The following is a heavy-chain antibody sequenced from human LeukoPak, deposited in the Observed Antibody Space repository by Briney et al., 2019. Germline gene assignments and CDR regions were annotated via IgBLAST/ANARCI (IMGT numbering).Heavy chain of an antibody. Sequence: GGSLRLSCAASGFTFSDYYMSWIRQAPGKGLEWVSYISSSSSYTNYADSVKGRFTISRDNAKNSLYLQMNSLRAEDTAVYYCARCSEPAAMLNWFDPWGQGTLVTVSS. J-gene: IGHJ5*02. CDR3: ARCSEPAAMLNWFDP. V-gene: IGHV3-11*06. D-gene: IGHD2-2*01. CDR1: GFTFSDYY. CDR2: ISSSSSYT.